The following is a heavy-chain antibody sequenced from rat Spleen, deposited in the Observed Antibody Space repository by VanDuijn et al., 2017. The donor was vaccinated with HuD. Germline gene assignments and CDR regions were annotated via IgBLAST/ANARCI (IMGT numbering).Heavy chain of an antibody. D-gene: IGHD3-1*01. CDR2: ISYDGGST. J-gene: IGHJ2*01. V-gene: IGHV5-20*01. CDR3: ARHEATAPSHCFDY. Sequence: EVQLVESGGGLVQPGRSLKLSCAASGLTFSDYYMAWVRQAPTKGLEWVTSISYDGGSTYYRDSVKGQFTISRDNAKSSLYLQMDSLRSEDTATYYCARHEATAPSHCFDYWGQGVMVTVSS. CDR1: GLTFSDYY.